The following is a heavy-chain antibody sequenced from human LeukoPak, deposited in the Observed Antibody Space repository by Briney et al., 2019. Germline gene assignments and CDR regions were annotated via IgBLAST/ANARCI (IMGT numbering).Heavy chain of an antibody. CDR2: IYTSGST. Sequence: SETLSLTCTVSGGSISSYYWSWIRQPAGKGLEWIGRIYTSGSTNYNPSLKSRVTMSVDTSKNQFSLKLNSVTAADTAVYYCAREEARIAAAGKEWNYYYYMDVWGKGTTVTVSS. J-gene: IGHJ6*03. V-gene: IGHV4-4*07. CDR1: GGSISSYY. D-gene: IGHD6-13*01. CDR3: AREEARIAAAGKEWNYYYYMDV.